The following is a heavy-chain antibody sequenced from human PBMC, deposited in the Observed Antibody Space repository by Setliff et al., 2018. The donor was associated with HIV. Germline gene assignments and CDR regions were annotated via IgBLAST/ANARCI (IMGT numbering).Heavy chain of an antibody. Sequence: ASVKVSCKASGYTFTGYFIHWVRQAPGQGLEWMGGFDPEDGETVYAQKLQGRVTMTEDTSTDTAYMELSSLTPDDTAVYFCARDLTEVTSTSRRYYYYMAVWGKGTTVT. V-gene: IGHV1-24*01. CDR3: ARDLTEVTSTSRRYYYYMAV. CDR2: FDPEDGET. D-gene: IGHD4-17*01. J-gene: IGHJ6*03. CDR1: GYTFTGYF.